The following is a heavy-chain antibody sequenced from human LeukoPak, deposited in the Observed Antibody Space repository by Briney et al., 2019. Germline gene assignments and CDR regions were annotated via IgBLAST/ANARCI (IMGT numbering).Heavy chain of an antibody. V-gene: IGHV4-39*07. CDR3: ARDGCGSTSCYYYYGMDV. CDR2: IYYSGST. Sequence: SETLSLTCTVSGGSISSSSYYWGWIRQPPGKGLEWIGSIYYSGSTYYNPSLKSRVTISVDTSKNQFSLKLSSVTAADTAVYYCARDGCGSTSCYYYYGMDVWGQGTTVTVSS. D-gene: IGHD2-2*01. CDR1: GGSISSSSYY. J-gene: IGHJ6*02.